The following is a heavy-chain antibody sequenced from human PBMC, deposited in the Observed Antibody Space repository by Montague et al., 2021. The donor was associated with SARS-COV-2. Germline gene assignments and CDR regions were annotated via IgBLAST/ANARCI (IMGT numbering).Heavy chain of an antibody. D-gene: IGHD3-10*01. CDR3: ARSLDPSGTYYLPY. Sequence: SETLSLTCSVSGGSIGSYYWSWLRQPPGKGLEWIGHIHYSGSSTYSPSFKSRVTISIDTPKNQFPPKLSSVTAADTAVYYCARSLDPSGTYYLPYWGQGTLVTVSS. V-gene: IGHV4-59*01. CDR2: IHYSGSS. J-gene: IGHJ4*02. CDR1: GGSIGSYY.